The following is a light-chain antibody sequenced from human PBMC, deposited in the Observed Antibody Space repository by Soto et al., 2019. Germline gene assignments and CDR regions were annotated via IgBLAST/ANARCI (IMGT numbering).Light chain of an antibody. V-gene: IGLV1-47*01. CDR2: RNN. J-gene: IGLJ1*01. CDR1: SSNIGSNY. Sequence: QSVLTQPPSASGTPGQRVTISCSGSSSNIGSNYVYWYQQLPGTAPKLLIYRNNQRPSGVPDRFSGSKSGTSASLAISGLRSEYAADYYCAAWDDSLSGFYVFGTGTKLTVL. CDR3: AAWDDSLSGFYV.